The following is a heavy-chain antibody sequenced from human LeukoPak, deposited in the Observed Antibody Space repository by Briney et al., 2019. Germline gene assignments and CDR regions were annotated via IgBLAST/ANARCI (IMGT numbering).Heavy chain of an antibody. CDR2: ISAYNGNT. Sequence: ASVKVSCKASGYTFTGYYMHWVRQAPGQGLEWMGWISAYNGNTNYAQKLQGRVTMTTDTSTSTAYMELRSLRSDDTAVYYCARGGLIAARTPFDYWGQGTLVTVSS. D-gene: IGHD6-6*01. CDR3: ARGGLIAARTPFDY. V-gene: IGHV1-18*04. J-gene: IGHJ4*02. CDR1: GYTFTGYY.